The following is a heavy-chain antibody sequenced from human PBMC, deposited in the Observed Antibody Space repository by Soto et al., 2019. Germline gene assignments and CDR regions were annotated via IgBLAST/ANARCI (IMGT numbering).Heavy chain of an antibody. D-gene: IGHD3-10*01. CDR2: MNPNSGNT. V-gene: IGHV1-8*01. J-gene: IGHJ5*02. CDR3: ARGITMVRGSDWFDP. CDR1: GYTFTSYD. Sequence: VASVKVSCKASGYTFTSYDINWVRQATGQGLEWMGWMNPNSGNTGYAQKFQGRVTMARNTSISTAYMELSSLRSEDTAVYYCARGITMVRGSDWFDPWGQGTLVTVSS.